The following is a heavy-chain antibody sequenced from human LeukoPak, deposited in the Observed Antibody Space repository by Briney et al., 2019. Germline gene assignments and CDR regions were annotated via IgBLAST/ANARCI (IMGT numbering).Heavy chain of an antibody. CDR3: AKDLGGLYSYDFDY. J-gene: IGHJ4*02. V-gene: IGHV3-48*04. CDR2: ISSSSSTI. Sequence: GGSLRLSCAASGFTFSSYSMNWVRQAPGKGLEWVSYISSSSSTIYYADSVKGRFTISRDNAKNSLYLQMNSLRAEDTALYYCAKDLGGLYSYDFDYWGQGTLVTVSS. D-gene: IGHD5-18*01. CDR1: GFTFSSYS.